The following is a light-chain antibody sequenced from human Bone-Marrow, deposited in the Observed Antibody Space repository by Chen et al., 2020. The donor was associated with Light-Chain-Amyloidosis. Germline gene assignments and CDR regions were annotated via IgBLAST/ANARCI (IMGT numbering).Light chain of an antibody. Sequence: SYVLTQPSSVSVAPGQTSTIACGGTNIGSTHVHWYQQTPGQAPLLVIYEDSDRPSGIPERLSGSNSGNTATLTISRVEAGDEADYYCQVWDRSSDRPVFGGGTKLTVL. CDR3: QVWDRSSDRPV. CDR2: EDS. J-gene: IGLJ3*02. CDR1: NIGSTH. V-gene: IGLV3-21*02.